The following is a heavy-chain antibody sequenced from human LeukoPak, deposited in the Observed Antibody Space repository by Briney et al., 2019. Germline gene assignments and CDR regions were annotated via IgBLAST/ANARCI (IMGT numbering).Heavy chain of an antibody. CDR3: ARDERYDFWSGYLYYFDY. D-gene: IGHD3-3*01. CDR1: GFTFSSYT. V-gene: IGHV3-21*01. CDR2: ISSSSSYI. J-gene: IGHJ4*02. Sequence: GGSLRLSCAASGFTFSSYTMNWVRQTPGKGLEWVSSISSSSSYIYYADTVKGRFTISRVNAKNSLYLQMNSLRAEDTAVYYCARDERYDFWSGYLYYFDYWGQGTLVTVSS.